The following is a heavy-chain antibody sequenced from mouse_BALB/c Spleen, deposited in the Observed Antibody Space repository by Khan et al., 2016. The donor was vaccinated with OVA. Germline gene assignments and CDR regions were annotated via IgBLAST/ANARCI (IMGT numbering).Heavy chain of an antibody. Sequence: EVELVESGGDLVKPGGSLKLSCAASGFSFSSYSMSWVRQTPDKRLEWVATISSGGDYTYYPDIVKGRFTISRDNAKNTMYQQMSSLKSEDLAMYYCASHLTGSVAYWGQGTLVTVSA. CDR3: ASHLTGSVAY. J-gene: IGHJ3*01. CDR2: ISSGGDYT. V-gene: IGHV5-6*01. CDR1: GFSFSSYS. D-gene: IGHD4-1*01.